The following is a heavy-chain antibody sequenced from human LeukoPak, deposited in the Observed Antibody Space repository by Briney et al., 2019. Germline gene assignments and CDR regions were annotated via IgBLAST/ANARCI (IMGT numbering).Heavy chain of an antibody. D-gene: IGHD3-22*01. J-gene: IGHJ5*02. Sequence: SETLSLTCTVSGGSISNYYWSWIRQPAGKGLEWIGRIYTSGSTNYNPSLKSRVTISVDTSKNQFSLKLSSVTAADTAVYYCARDRYYYDSSGTRWFDPWGQGTLVTVSS. V-gene: IGHV4-4*07. CDR1: GGSISNYY. CDR3: ARDRYYYDSSGTRWFDP. CDR2: IYTSGST.